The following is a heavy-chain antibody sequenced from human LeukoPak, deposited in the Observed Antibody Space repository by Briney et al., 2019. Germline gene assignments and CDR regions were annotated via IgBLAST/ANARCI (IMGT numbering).Heavy chain of an antibody. Sequence: GGSLRLSCAASGFSVARKYMSWVRQAPGKGLEWVSADFDGGRIYYADSVKGRFTSSRDNSNNTWILQMNSLRPDDTGVYYCARDGGSLSVGAIGDWGQGTLVTVFS. CDR2: DFDGGRI. CDR3: ARDGGSLSVGAIGD. CDR1: GFSVARKY. D-gene: IGHD2-21*01. J-gene: IGHJ4*02. V-gene: IGHV3-66*02.